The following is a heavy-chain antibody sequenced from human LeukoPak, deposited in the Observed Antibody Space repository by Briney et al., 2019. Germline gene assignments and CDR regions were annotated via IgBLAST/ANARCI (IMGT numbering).Heavy chain of an antibody. CDR2: ISGGGGNT. V-gene: IGHV3-23*01. Sequence: PGGSLRLSCAASGFTFSTYAMNWVRQAPGKGLEWVSAISGGGGNTYYADSVKGRFTIPRDNSKNTLYLQMNSLRAEDTARYYCAKDPNYYDSIGPSGPWGQGTLVTVSS. J-gene: IGHJ5*02. D-gene: IGHD3-22*01. CDR1: GFTFSTYA. CDR3: AKDPNYYDSIGPSGP.